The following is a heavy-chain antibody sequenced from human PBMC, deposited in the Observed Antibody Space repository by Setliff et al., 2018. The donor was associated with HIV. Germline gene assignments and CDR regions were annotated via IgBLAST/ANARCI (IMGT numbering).Heavy chain of an antibody. Sequence: KASETLSLTCTVSGGSISSGAYYWSWIRQHPGKGLEWIGYTYYSGSTNYNPSLKRRVTISVDTSKNQFYLKLNSVTAADTAVYYCAGVPLGSPSRPGGWFDYWGQGTLVTVSS. CDR1: GGSISSGAYY. V-gene: IGHV4-31*03. J-gene: IGHJ4*02. CDR3: AGVPLGSPSRPGGWFDY. CDR2: TYYSGST. D-gene: IGHD3-16*01.